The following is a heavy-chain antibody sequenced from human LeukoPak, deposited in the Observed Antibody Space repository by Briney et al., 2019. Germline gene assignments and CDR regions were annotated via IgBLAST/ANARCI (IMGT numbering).Heavy chain of an antibody. Sequence: PGGSLRLSCAASGFTLSTYAMHWVRRAPGKGLEWVALISYDGTNKYYPDSVKGRFTISRDNSKNTLYLQMNTLRPEDTAMYYCARGRYYDSSGYPSYWGQGTLVTVSS. CDR2: ISYDGTNK. J-gene: IGHJ4*02. V-gene: IGHV3-30-3*01. CDR3: ARGRYYDSSGYPSY. CDR1: GFTLSTYA. D-gene: IGHD3-22*01.